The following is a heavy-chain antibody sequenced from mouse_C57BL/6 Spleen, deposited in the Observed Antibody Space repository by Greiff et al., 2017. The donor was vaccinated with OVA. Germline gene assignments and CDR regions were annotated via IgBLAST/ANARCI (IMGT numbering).Heavy chain of an antibody. Sequence: EVQLVESGGGLVKPGGSLKLSCAASGFTFSDYGMHWVRQAPEKGLEWVAYISSGSSTIYYADTVKGRFTISRDNAKNTLFLQMTSLRSEDTAMYYCASPLSFYAMDYWGQGTSVTVSS. CDR3: ASPLSFYAMDY. D-gene: IGHD1-1*01. J-gene: IGHJ4*01. CDR2: ISSGSSTI. CDR1: GFTFSDYG. V-gene: IGHV5-17*01.